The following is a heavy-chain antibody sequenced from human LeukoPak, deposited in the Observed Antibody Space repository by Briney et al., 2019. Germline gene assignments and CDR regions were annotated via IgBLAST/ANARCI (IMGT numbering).Heavy chain of an antibody. V-gene: IGHV3-21*01. CDR2: ISSSSSYI. CDR1: GFTFSSYS. Sequence: GGSLRLSCAASGFTFSSYSMNWVRQAPGKGLEWVSSISSSSSYIYYADSVKGRFTISRDNAKNTLYLQMNSLRAEDTAVYYCAKWFGVLSGRDPENYYYYGMDVWGQGTTVTVSS. D-gene: IGHD3-10*01. J-gene: IGHJ6*02. CDR3: AKWFGVLSGRDPENYYYYGMDV.